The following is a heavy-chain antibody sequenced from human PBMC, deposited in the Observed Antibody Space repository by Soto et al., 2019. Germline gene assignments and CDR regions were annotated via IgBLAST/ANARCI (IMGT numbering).Heavy chain of an antibody. V-gene: IGHV3-74*01. D-gene: IGHD2-21*02. Sequence: EVQLVESGGGLVQPGGSLRQSCAASGFTFSNYWMHWVRQAPGKGLVWVSRINGDGSSTSYADSVKRRFTISRDNAKNTQYLQMNSLRAEDTAVYFCARVRETSGGDYNYWGQGTLVTVSS. CDR3: ARVRETSGGDYNY. CDR1: GFTFSNYW. CDR2: INGDGSST. J-gene: IGHJ4*02.